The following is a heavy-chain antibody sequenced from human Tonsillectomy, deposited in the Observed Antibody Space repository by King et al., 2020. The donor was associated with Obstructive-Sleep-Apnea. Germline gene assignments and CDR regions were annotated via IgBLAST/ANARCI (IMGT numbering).Heavy chain of an antibody. CDR2: IDHSGSS. CDR1: DGSFSSSY. J-gene: IGHJ6*02. Sequence: VQLQQWGAGLLKPSETLSLTCAVYDGSFSSSYWSWIRQPPGKGLEWIGEIDHSGSSNCNPSLKSRVTISVDTSKNQFSLKLSSVTAADTAVYYWAGVEEGGSIRGYGLDVWGQGTTVTVSS. D-gene: IGHD2-2*01. CDR3: AGVEEGGSIRGYGLDV. V-gene: IGHV4-34*01.